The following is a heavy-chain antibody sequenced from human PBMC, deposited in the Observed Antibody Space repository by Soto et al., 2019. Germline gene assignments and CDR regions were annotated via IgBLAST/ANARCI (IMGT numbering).Heavy chain of an antibody. CDR2: IYYSGST. J-gene: IGHJ3*02. CDR1: GGSISSYY. D-gene: IGHD5-18*01. CDR3: ARHNWGYRYGPDAFDI. Sequence: QVQLQESGPGLVKPSETLSLTCTVSGGSISSYYWSWIRQPPGKGLEWIGYIYYSGSTNYNPSLKSRVTISVDTSKNQFSLKLSSVTAADTAVYYCARHNWGYRYGPDAFDIWGQGTMVTVSS. V-gene: IGHV4-59*08.